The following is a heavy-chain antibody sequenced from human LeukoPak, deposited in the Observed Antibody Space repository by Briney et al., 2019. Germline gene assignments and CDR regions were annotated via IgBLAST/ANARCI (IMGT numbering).Heavy chain of an antibody. CDR3: HPLAFVSN. J-gene: IGHJ4*02. CDR1: GFTFGGRL. Sequence: GGSLRLSCAVSGFTFGGRLMHWVRQAPGKGLVWVAPIKDDGSTTNYADSVKGRFTASRDAAKNTVYLQMSSLRAEDTAVYYCHPLAFVSNWGQGTLVTVSS. V-gene: IGHV3-74*01. D-gene: IGHD3-16*01. CDR2: IKDDGSTT.